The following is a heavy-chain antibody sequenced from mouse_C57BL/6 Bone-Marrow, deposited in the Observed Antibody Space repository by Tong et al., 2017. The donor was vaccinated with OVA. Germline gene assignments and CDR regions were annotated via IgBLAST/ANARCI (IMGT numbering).Heavy chain of an antibody. J-gene: IGHJ2*01. CDR1: GFTFTDYY. Sequence: EVQLQESGPVLVKPGPSVKISCKASGFTFTDYYMHWVKQSHGKNLEWIGLVYPYNGGKSYNKKFKDKATLTVDTSTSAACMEVNSMTYDDSEVYYCARWGYYFDYWGQGTTLTVSS. CDR3: ARWGYYFDY. CDR2: VYPYNGGK. V-gene: IGHV1-36*01.